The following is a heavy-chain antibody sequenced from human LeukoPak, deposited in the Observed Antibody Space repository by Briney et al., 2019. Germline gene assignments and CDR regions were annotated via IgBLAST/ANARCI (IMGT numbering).Heavy chain of an antibody. J-gene: IGHJ4*02. CDR2: IYTSGST. CDR1: DGSISSYY. CDR3: ARHAGIAAAGSVDY. D-gene: IGHD6-13*01. V-gene: IGHV4-4*09. Sequence: SETLSLTCTVSDGSISSYYWSWIRQPPGKGLEWIGYIYTSGSTNYNPSLKSRVTISVDTSKNQFSLKLSSVTAADTAVYYCARHAGIAAAGSVDYWGQGTLVTVSS.